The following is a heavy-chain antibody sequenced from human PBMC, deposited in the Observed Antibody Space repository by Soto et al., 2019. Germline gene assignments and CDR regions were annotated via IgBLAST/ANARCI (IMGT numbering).Heavy chain of an antibody. Sequence: GGSLRLSCAASGFTFSDHYMDWVRQAPGKGLEWVGRTRNKANSYTTEYAASVKGRFTISRDDSKNSLYLQMNSLKTEDTAVYYCARVTRQDVNNYDIWGQGTMVTVSS. J-gene: IGHJ3*02. V-gene: IGHV3-72*01. CDR1: GFTFSDHY. D-gene: IGHD1-20*01. CDR2: TRNKANSYTT. CDR3: ARVTRQDVNNYDI.